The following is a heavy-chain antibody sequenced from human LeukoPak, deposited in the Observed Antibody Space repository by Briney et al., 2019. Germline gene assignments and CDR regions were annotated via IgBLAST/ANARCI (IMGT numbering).Heavy chain of an antibody. CDR3: ARSINYRYYRLDP. CDR1: GFNFRGYD. V-gene: IGHV3-23*01. CDR2: ISASGATT. J-gene: IGHJ5*02. Sequence: PGTSLRLSRAASGFNFRGYDMSWVRQAPGKGLEWVASISASGATTNYADSVRGRFTISRDNSNKVTYLRMNSLRAEDTAVFYRARSINYRYYRLDPWRQGTRVTVPS. D-gene: IGHD4-11*01.